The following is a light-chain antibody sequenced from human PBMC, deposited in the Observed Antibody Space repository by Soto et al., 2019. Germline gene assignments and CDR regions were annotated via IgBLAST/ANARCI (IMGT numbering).Light chain of an antibody. CDR2: KDN. Sequence: SYELTQPPSVSVSPGQTARITCSGDALPKQYAYWYQQKPGQAPVVMIYKDNERPSGIPERFSGSSSGTTVTLTISGVRAEDEADYYRQSADSSGTYVVFGGGTKVTV. CDR1: ALPKQY. J-gene: IGLJ2*01. V-gene: IGLV3-25*03. CDR3: QSADSSGTYVV.